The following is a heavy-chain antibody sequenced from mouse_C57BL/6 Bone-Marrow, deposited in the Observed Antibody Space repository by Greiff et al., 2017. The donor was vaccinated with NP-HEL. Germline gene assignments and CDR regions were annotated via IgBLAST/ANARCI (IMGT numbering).Heavy chain of an antibody. J-gene: IGHJ1*03. CDR2: IDPEDGDT. V-gene: IGHV14-1*01. CDR1: GFNIKDYY. D-gene: IGHD2-3*01. Sequence: EVQLQQSGAELVRPGASVKLSCTASGFNIKDYYMHWVKQRPEQGLEWIGRIDPEDGDTEYAPKFQGKATMTADTSSNTAYLQLRSLTSEDTAVYYCTTDDGYYAGLYWYFDVWGTGTTVTVSS. CDR3: TTDDGYYAGLYWYFDV.